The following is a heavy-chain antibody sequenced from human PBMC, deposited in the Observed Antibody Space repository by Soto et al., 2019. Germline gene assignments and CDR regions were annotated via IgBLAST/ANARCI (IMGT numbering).Heavy chain of an antibody. CDR2: IYYSGSA. J-gene: IGHJ4*02. D-gene: IGHD4-17*01. CDR1: GGSIGITSYY. Sequence: QVQLQESGPGVIRPSETLSLTCTVSGGSIGITSYYWTWIRQPPGKGLEWIGYIYYSGSASYNPSPASRVSMSVDTSKNQFSLKLRSVTAADTAVYWCARGKYYGDCDYWGQGTLVTVSS. CDR3: ARGKYYGDCDY. V-gene: IGHV4-61*01.